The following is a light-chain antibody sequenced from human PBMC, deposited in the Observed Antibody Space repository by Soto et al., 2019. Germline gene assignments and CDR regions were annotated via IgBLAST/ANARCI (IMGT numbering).Light chain of an antibody. Sequence: DIQMTQSPSSLSASVGDRVTITCRASQGIRDELGWYQQKPGKAPKRLIYAASGLQSGVPSRFSGSGSGTQFPLTISSLQPEDSATYYCQQHHTYPLTFGGGTKVEV. CDR3: QQHHTYPLT. CDR2: AAS. V-gene: IGKV1-17*01. J-gene: IGKJ4*01. CDR1: QGIRDE.